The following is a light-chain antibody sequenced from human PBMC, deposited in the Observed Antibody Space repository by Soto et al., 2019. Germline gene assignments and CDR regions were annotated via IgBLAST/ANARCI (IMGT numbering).Light chain of an antibody. J-gene: IGKJ4*01. CDR1: QSVGSD. CDR3: QQRDSWPLT. V-gene: IGKV3-11*01. CDR2: DIS. Sequence: EIVLTQSPATLSLSPGERATLSCRASQSVGSDLAWYQQKPGQAPRVLIYDISDRATGVPARFSGSGSGADFTLTISSLEAEDFAVYYCQQRDSWPLTFGGGTRVEIK.